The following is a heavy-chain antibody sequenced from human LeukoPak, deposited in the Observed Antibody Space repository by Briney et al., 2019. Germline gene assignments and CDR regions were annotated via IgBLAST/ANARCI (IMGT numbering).Heavy chain of an antibody. Sequence: SETLSLTCTVSGGSSSSSSYYWGWIRQPPGKGLEWIGRIYTTGSTNYNPSLKSRVTMSVDTSKNQFSLKLSSVTAADTAVYYCAREDNIVAYWSPANWFDPWGQGTLVTVSS. V-gene: IGHV4-39*07. CDR3: AREDNIVAYWSPANWFDP. CDR1: GGSSSSSSYY. CDR2: IYTTGST. D-gene: IGHD5-12*01. J-gene: IGHJ5*02.